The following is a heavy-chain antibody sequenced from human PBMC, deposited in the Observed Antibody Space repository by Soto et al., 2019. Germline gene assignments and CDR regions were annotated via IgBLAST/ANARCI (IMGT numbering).Heavy chain of an antibody. V-gene: IGHV1-69*12. D-gene: IGHD5-18*01. J-gene: IGHJ4*02. CDR2: IIPMFGTA. CDR1: GGTFSTYA. Sequence: QVQLVQSGAEVKKPESSVKVSCKAPGGTFSTYAISWVRQAPGQGLEWMGGIIPMFGTANYAQRFQDRVTSTADESTNTVYMERSSLRAEDTAVYFCARGIQLWLRRINNGYSGWGQGTLVTVSS. CDR3: ARGIQLWLRRINNGYSG.